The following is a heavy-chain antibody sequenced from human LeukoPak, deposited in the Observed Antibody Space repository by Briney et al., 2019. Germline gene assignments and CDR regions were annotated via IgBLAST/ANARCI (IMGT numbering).Heavy chain of an antibody. CDR1: GYTFTGYY. CDR2: INPNSGGT. D-gene: IGHD6-13*01. Sequence: ASVKVSCKASGYTFTGYYMHWVRQAPGQGLEWMGWINPNSGGTNYAQKFQGRVTMTRDTSISTAYMELSRLRSDDTAVYYCATSIAAAGYFDYWGQGALVTVSS. CDR3: ATSIAAAGYFDY. V-gene: IGHV1-2*02. J-gene: IGHJ4*02.